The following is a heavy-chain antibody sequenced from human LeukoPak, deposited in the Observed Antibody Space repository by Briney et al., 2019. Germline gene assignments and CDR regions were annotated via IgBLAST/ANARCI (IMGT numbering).Heavy chain of an antibody. J-gene: IGHJ6*02. V-gene: IGHV3-48*01. D-gene: IGHD6-19*01. Sequence: GGSLRLSCAASGFTVSSSHMNWVRQAPGKGLEWVSYISSSSSTIYYADSVKGRFTISRDNSKNTLHLQMGSLRAEDMAVYYCARGGPMYSSGWYRYYYYGMDVWGQGTTVTVSS. CDR3: ARGGPMYSSGWYRYYYYGMDV. CDR2: ISSSSSTI. CDR1: GFTVSSSH.